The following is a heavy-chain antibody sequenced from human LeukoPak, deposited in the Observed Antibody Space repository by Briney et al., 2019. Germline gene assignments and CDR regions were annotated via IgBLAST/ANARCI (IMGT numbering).Heavy chain of an antibody. CDR3: ARIWALAAVAGPWDY. J-gene: IGHJ4*02. V-gene: IGHV1-2*02. CDR2: INCNSGGT. CDR1: GYTFTGYY. Sequence: ASVKVSCKASGYTFTGYYLHWVRQAPGQGLEWMGWINCNSGGTKYAQKFQGRVTMTRDTSISIAYMELSRLRSDDTAVYYCARIWALAAVAGPWDYWGQGTLVTVSS. D-gene: IGHD6-19*01.